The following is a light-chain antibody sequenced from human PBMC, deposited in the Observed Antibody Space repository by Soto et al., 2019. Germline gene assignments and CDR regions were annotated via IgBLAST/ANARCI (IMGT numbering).Light chain of an antibody. J-gene: IGLJ1*01. CDR2: EVS. V-gene: IGLV2-14*01. CDR3: SSYTSSSTV. Sequence: QSVLTQPASVSGSPGQSISISCTGTSSDVGGYNYVSWYQQHPGKAPKLMIYEVSNRPSGVSNRFSGSKSGNTASLTISGLQAEDEADYYCSSYTSSSTVFGPGTKVTV. CDR1: SSDVGGYNY.